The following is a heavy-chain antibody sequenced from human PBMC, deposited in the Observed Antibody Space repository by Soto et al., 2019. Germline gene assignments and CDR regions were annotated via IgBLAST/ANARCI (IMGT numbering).Heavy chain of an antibody. V-gene: IGHV1-8*01. Sequence: QVQLVQSGAEVKKPGASVKVSCKASGYTFTSYDINWVRQATGQGLEWMGWMNPNSGNTGYAQKFQGRVTMTRNTSISTAYMELSSLRSEDTAVYYCATVAGSYYYYYCGMDVWGQGTTVTVSS. CDR1: GYTFTSYD. CDR2: MNPNSGNT. J-gene: IGHJ6*02. CDR3: ATVAGSYYYYYCGMDV. D-gene: IGHD6-19*01.